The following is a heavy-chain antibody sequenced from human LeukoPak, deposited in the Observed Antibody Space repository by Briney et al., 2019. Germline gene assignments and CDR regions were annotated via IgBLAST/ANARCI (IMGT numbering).Heavy chain of an antibody. CDR3: ARSGTTYYYDSSTRI. CDR1: GFIFSSYN. CDR2: ISGSSTNI. J-gene: IGHJ3*02. Sequence: GGSLRLSCAASGFIFSSYNMNWVRQAPGKGLEWVSYISGSSTNIYYADSVKGRFTISRDNAKNSLYLQLNSLRAEDTAVYYCARSGTTYYYDSSTRIWGQGTMVTVSS. D-gene: IGHD3-22*01. V-gene: IGHV3-48*04.